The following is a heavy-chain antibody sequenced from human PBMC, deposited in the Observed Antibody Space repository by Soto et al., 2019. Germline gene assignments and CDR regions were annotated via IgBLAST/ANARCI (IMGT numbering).Heavy chain of an antibody. Sequence: SETLSLTCTVSGASIISSSYYWGWIRQPPGKGLEWIGSINYSGSTYYNPSLKSRVTISADTPKNQFSLKLRSVTAADTAVYYCARERLAVAGKGGWFDPWGQETLVTVSS. D-gene: IGHD6-19*01. CDR2: INYSGST. V-gene: IGHV4-39*02. CDR1: GASIISSSYY. CDR3: ARERLAVAGKGGWFDP. J-gene: IGHJ5*02.